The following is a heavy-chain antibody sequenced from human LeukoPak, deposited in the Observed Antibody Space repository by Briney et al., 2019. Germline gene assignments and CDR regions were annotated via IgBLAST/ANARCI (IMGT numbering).Heavy chain of an antibody. J-gene: IGHJ3*02. D-gene: IGHD2-2*01. CDR2: INNDGTTT. Sequence: GGSLRLSCAASGFTLSSYWMYWVRQAPGKGLVWVSRINNDGTTTNYADSVKGRFTISRDNAKNSLYLQMNSLRAEDTAVYYCARGIVPAAFDIWGQGTMVTVSS. CDR1: GFTLSSYW. V-gene: IGHV3-74*01. CDR3: ARGIVPAAFDI.